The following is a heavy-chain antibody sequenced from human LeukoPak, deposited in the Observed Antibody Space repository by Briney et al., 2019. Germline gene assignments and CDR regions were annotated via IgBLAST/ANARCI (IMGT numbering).Heavy chain of an antibody. D-gene: IGHD6-19*01. CDR1: GGSISSYY. Sequence: PSETLSLTCTVPGGSISSYYWSWIRQPPGKGLEWIGYIYYSGSTNYNPSLKSRVTISVDTSKNQFSLKLSSVTAAGTAVYYCARDSSSGWFDYWGQGTLVTVSS. CDR2: IYYSGST. V-gene: IGHV4-59*01. CDR3: ARDSSSGWFDY. J-gene: IGHJ4*02.